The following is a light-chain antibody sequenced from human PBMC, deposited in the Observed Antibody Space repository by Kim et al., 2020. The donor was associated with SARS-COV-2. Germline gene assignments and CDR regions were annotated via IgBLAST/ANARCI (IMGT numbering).Light chain of an antibody. CDR3: QQYGGSGPCT. CDR1: QNINSKY. J-gene: IGKJ2*02. Sequence: SQGGRATLSCRASQNINSKYLAWYQQKPGQAPRLLIYSAYTRAAGISDRFSGVGSGTDFTLIISRVEPEDIAVYYCQQYGGSGPCTFGQGTKLEI. CDR2: SAY. V-gene: IGKV3-20*01.